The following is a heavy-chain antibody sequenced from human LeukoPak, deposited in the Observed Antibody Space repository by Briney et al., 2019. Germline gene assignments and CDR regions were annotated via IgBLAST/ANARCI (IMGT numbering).Heavy chain of an antibody. D-gene: IGHD1-1*01. CDR2: IYHSGST. Sequence: SETLSLTCNVSGYSISSGYYWGWIRQPPGKGQEWIGSIYHSGSTYYNPSLKSRVTISVDTSKNQFSLKLSSVTAADTAVYYCARDQYDDVAFDAWGQGILVTVSS. J-gene: IGHJ5*02. V-gene: IGHV4-38-2*02. CDR1: GYSISSGYY. CDR3: ARDQYDDVAFDA.